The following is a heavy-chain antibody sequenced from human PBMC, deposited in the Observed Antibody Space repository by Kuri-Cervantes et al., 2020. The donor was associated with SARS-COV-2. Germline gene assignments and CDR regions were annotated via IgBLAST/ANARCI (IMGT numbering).Heavy chain of an antibody. D-gene: IGHD1-26*01. CDR2: ISAYNGNT. CDR3: ARDRDGALVGYSGY. CDR1: GYTFTSYG. J-gene: IGHJ4*02. V-gene: IGHV1-18*01. Sequence: ASVKVSCKASGYTFTSYGISWVRRAPGQGLEWMGWISAYNGNTNYAQKLQGRVTMTTDTSTSTAYMELRSLRSEDTAVYYCARDRDGALVGYSGYWGQGTLVTVSS.